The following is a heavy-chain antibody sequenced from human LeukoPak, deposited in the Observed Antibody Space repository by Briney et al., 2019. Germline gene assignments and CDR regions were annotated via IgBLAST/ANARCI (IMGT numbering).Heavy chain of an antibody. CDR1: GFTFATYV. CDR3: GKGISADGYNFERGADY. CDR2: VCGDGRVT. J-gene: IGHJ4*02. Sequence: GGSLRLSCAASGFTFATYVMTWVRQAPGKGLEWVSSVCGDGRVTYYADSVKGRFTISRDNSKNTIFLQMNSLRVEDTAVYYCGKGISADGYNFERGADYWGQGAQVIVSS. D-gene: IGHD5-24*01. V-gene: IGHV3-23*01.